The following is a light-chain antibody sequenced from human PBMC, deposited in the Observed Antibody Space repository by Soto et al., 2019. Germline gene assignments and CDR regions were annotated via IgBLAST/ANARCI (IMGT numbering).Light chain of an antibody. Sequence: QSVLTQPASVSGSPGQSITISCTGTSSDVGGYNYVSWYQQHPGKAPKLMIFDVINRPSGVSNRFSGSKSGNTASLTISGLQAEDEADYYCSSYTTGSTLFGGGTKVTVL. CDR2: DVI. J-gene: IGLJ2*01. V-gene: IGLV2-14*01. CDR1: SSDVGGYNY. CDR3: SSYTTGSTL.